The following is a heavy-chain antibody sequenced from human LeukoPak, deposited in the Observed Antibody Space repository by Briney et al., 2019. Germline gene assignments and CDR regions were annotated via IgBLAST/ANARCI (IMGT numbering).Heavy chain of an antibody. CDR3: AKDELGFVGATSSFDY. V-gene: IGHV3-23*01. J-gene: IGHJ4*02. Sequence: SGGSLSLSCAASGFTFSSYAMSGVRQAPGGGVEWVSAISGSGGSTYYADSVKARFTISRDHSKNTLYLQMHRLTAEDTAVYHCAKDELGFVGATSSFDYWGQGTLVTVSS. CDR1: GFTFSSYA. CDR2: ISGSGGST. D-gene: IGHD1-26*01.